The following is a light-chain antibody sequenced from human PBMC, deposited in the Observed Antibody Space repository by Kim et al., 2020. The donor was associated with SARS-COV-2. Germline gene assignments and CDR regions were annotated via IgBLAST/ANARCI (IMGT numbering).Light chain of an antibody. Sequence: EIVLTQSPDTLSLSPGERAALSCRASQSVGSYLAWYQQRPGQTPRLLIYDASKRATGIPARFSGGGFGTDFTLTISSLEPEDFALYYCHQRNNWPNTFCQGTKVDIK. J-gene: IGKJ2*01. CDR3: HQRNNWPNT. CDR1: QSVGSY. V-gene: IGKV3-11*01. CDR2: DAS.